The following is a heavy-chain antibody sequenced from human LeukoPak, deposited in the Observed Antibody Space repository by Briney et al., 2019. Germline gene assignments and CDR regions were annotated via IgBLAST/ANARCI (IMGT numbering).Heavy chain of an antibody. CDR3: ARDPISDY. CDR1: GITFSSYG. Sequence: GGSLRLSCGASGITFSSYGMHWVRQAPGKGLEWVSVIYSGGSTYYADSVKGGFTISRDNSKNTLYLQMNSLRAEDTAVYYCARDPISDYWGQGTLVTVSS. J-gene: IGHJ4*02. D-gene: IGHD3-3*01. V-gene: IGHV3-53*01. CDR2: IYSGGST.